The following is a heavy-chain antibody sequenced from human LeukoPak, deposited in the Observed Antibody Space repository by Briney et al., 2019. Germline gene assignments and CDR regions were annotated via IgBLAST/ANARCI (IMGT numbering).Heavy chain of an antibody. Sequence: GGSLRLSCAASGLTFSSHGMHWVRQAPGKGLEWVSVIYSGGSTYYADSVKDRFTISRDNAKNLLYLQMNSLRAEDTAVYYCAREDHSNYNYWGQGTLVTVSS. CDR1: GLTFSSHG. CDR3: AREDHSNYNY. D-gene: IGHD4-11*01. V-gene: IGHV3-NL1*01. J-gene: IGHJ4*02. CDR2: IYSGGST.